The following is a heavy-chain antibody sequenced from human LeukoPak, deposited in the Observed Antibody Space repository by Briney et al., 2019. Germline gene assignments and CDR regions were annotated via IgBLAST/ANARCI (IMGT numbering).Heavy chain of an antibody. J-gene: IGHJ4*02. CDR2: IYSSGST. CDR1: GGSISAHY. V-gene: IGHV4-59*08. CDR3: ARSIFGATSNPYYFDY. Sequence: SETLSLTCTVSGGSISAHYSSWIRQPPGKGLEYIGFIYSSGSTNYNPSLKSRVTMSLDTSKNQFSLKLSSVTAADTAVYYCARSIFGATSNPYYFDYWGQGTLVTVSS. D-gene: IGHD3-3*01.